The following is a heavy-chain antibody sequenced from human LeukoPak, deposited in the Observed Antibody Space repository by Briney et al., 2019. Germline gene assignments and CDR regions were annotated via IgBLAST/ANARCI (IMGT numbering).Heavy chain of an antibody. CDR1: GFTFSSYS. CDR2: ISSSSSTI. Sequence: GGSLRLSCAASGFTFSSYSMNWVRQAPGKGLEWVSYISSSSSTIYYADSVKGRFTISRDNAKNSLYLQMNSLRAEDTAVYYCARARPYCGGDCPFDYWGQGTLVTASS. V-gene: IGHV3-48*01. D-gene: IGHD2-21*01. J-gene: IGHJ4*02. CDR3: ARARPYCGGDCPFDY.